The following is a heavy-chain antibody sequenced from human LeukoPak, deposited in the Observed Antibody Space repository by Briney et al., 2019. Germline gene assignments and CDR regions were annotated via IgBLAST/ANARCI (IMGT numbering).Heavy chain of an antibody. CDR3: ASKDTAMRFDY. Sequence: PSETLSLTCAVYGGSFSGYYWSWIRQPPGKGLEWIGEINHSGSTNYNPSLKSRVTISVDTSKNQCSLKLSSVTAADTAVYYCASKDTAMRFDYWGQGTLVTVSS. V-gene: IGHV4-34*01. CDR2: INHSGST. CDR1: GGSFSGYY. D-gene: IGHD5-18*01. J-gene: IGHJ4*02.